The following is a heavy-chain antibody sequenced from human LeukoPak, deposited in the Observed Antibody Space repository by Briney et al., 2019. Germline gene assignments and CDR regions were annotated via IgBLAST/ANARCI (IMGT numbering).Heavy chain of an antibody. J-gene: IGHJ4*02. CDR1: GFTFGSYE. CDR3: AREVRGAAC. Sequence: GGSLRLSCAASGFTFGSYEMNWVRQAPGKGLEWVSSISSTSTYIYYADSLKGRFTISRDNAKNSLYLQMNSLTADDTAVYYCAREVRGAACWGQGTLVTVSS. V-gene: IGHV3-21*01. D-gene: IGHD1-26*01. CDR2: ISSTSTYI.